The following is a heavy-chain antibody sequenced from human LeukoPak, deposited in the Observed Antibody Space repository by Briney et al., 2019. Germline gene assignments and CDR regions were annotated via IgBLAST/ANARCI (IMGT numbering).Heavy chain of an antibody. D-gene: IGHD3-10*01. J-gene: IGHJ6*02. Sequence: ASVKVSCKASGYTFTSYDINWVRQATGQGLEWMGWMNPNSGNTGYAQKFQGRVTMTRNTSISTAYMELSSLRSEDTAVYYCARGWGGGLWFGELLTHYYYYGMDVWGQGTTVTVSS. CDR2: MNPNSGNT. V-gene: IGHV1-8*01. CDR3: ARGWGGGLWFGELLTHYYYYGMDV. CDR1: GYTFTSYD.